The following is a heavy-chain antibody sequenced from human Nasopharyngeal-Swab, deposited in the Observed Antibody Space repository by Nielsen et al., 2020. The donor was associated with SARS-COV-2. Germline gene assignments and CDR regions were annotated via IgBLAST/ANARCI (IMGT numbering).Heavy chain of an antibody. J-gene: IGHJ6*02. D-gene: IGHD2-21*02. V-gene: IGHV3-23*01. Sequence: GESLKTPCAASGFTFSSYAMSWVRQAPGKGLEWVSAISGSGGSTYYADSVKGRFTISRDNSKNTLYLQMNSLRAEDTAVYYYAKGGCGGDCYYYYYYGMDVWGQGTTVTVSS. CDR2: ISGSGGST. CDR1: GFTFSSYA. CDR3: AKGGCGGDCYYYYYYGMDV.